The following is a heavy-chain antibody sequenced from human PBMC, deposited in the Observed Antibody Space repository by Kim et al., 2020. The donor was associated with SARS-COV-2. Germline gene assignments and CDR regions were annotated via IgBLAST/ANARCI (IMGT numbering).Heavy chain of an antibody. CDR2: T. V-gene: IGHV4-4*08. Sequence: TNHNPSLKHQATIAVAPSKNQFSLKPTSVTAADTALYYCARRIGGNAFDIWGQGTMVTVSS. CDR3: ARRIGGNAFDI. J-gene: IGHJ3*02. D-gene: IGHD2-15*01.